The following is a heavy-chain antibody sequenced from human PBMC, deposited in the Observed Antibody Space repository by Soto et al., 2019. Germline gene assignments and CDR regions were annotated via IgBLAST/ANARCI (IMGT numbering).Heavy chain of an antibody. CDR1: GGSISNYY. D-gene: IGHD5-18*01. J-gene: IGHJ4*02. CDR2: IYYRGST. CDR3: VRGDGDYNDGNGYLARH. V-gene: IGHV4-59*01. Sequence: SETLSLTCIVSGGSISNYYWSWIRQPPGKGLEWIGYIYYRGSTNYNPSLKSRVTISVDTSKNQFSLKLSSVTAADTAVYYCVRGDGDYNDGNGYLARHWGQGTLVTVSS.